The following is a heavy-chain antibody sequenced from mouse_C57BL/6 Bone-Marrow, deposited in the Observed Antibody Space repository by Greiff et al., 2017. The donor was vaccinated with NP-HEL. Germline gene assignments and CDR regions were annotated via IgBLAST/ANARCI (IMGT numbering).Heavy chain of an antibody. Sequence: EVQLVESGGGLVKPGGSLKLSCAASGFTFSDYGMHWVRQAPEKGLEWVAYISSGSSTIYYADTVKGRFTISRANAKNTLFLQMTSLRSEDTAMYYCARRYRGLYYYAMDYWGQGTSVTVSS. CDR1: GFTFSDYG. V-gene: IGHV5-17*01. D-gene: IGHD2-12*01. CDR2: ISSGSSTI. J-gene: IGHJ4*01. CDR3: ARRYRGLYYYAMDY.